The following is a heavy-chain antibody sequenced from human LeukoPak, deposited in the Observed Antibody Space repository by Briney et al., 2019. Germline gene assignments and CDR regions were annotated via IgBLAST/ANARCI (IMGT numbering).Heavy chain of an antibody. CDR1: GFTFSNYW. CDR3: ARDPFYGDADLDS. D-gene: IGHD4-17*01. J-gene: IGHJ4*02. Sequence: GGSLRLSCAASGFTFSNYWMHWVRQAPGKGLVWVSRIKSDGTITSYADSLKGRFTTSRDNAKNTLYLQMNSLRAEDTAVYYCARDPFYGDADLDSWGQGTLVTVSS. CDR2: IKSDGTIT. V-gene: IGHV3-74*01.